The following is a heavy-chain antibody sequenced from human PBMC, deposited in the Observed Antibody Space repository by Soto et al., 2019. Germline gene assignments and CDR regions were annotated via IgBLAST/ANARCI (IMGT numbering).Heavy chain of an antibody. CDR2: IYYSGST. Sequence: SETLSLTCTVSGGSISSYYWSWIRQPPGKGLEWIGYIYYSGSTNYNPSLKSRVTISVDTSKNQSSLKLSSVTAADTAVYYCARDWVGATPGYYYYGMDVWGQGTTVTVSS. V-gene: IGHV4-59*01. J-gene: IGHJ6*02. D-gene: IGHD1-26*01. CDR1: GGSISSYY. CDR3: ARDWVGATPGYYYYGMDV.